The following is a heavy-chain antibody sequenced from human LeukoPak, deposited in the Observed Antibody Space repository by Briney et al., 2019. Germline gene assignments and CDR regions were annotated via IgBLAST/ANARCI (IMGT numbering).Heavy chain of an antibody. Sequence: SETLSLSCAVYGGSFSGYYWSWVRQAPGKGLEWIGGNNHRRSTIHTPSLKSRVTISVDRCKYQFSLKLSSVTAADTAVYYCARGHYIWGTYRQFFDYGGQGTLVTVSS. CDR2: NNHRRST. CDR1: GGSFSGYY. CDR3: ARGHYIWGTYRQFFDY. V-gene: IGHV4-34*01. D-gene: IGHD3-16*02. J-gene: IGHJ4*02.